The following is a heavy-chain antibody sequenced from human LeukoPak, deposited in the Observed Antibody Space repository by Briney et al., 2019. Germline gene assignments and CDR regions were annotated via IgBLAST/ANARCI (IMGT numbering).Heavy chain of an antibody. CDR1: GYTFTGYY. V-gene: IGHV1-2*02. CDR2: INPNSGGT. Sequence: ASVKVSCKAFGYTFTGYYMHWVRQAPGQGLEWMGWINPNSGGTNYAQKFQGRVTMTRDTSISTAYMELSSLKYDDTAVYYCATNILVRDIINWFDPWGQGTLVTVSS. J-gene: IGHJ5*02. D-gene: IGHD3-10*01. CDR3: ATNILVRDIINWFDP.